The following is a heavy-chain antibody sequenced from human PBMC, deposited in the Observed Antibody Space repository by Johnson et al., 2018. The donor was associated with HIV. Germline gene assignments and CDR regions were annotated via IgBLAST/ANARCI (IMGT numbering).Heavy chain of an antibody. CDR2: ISWNSGSI. CDR3: ARNGLIPAAKGVAFDI. V-gene: IGHV3-9*01. CDR1: GFTFDDYA. D-gene: IGHD2-2*01. J-gene: IGHJ3*02. Sequence: EVQLVESGGGVVQPGRSLRLSCAASGFTFDDYAMHWVRQAPGKGLEWVSGISWNSGSIDYADSVKGRFSISRDNPKKSLYLQMNSLRAEDTALYYCARNGLIPAAKGVAFDIWGHGTTVTVSS.